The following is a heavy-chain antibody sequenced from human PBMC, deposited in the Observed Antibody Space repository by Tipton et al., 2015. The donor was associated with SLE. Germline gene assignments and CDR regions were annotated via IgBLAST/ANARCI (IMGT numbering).Heavy chain of an antibody. J-gene: IGHJ6*02. V-gene: IGHV4-34*01. Sequence: TLSLTCAVYGGSFSGYYWSWIRQPPGKGLEWIGEINHSGSTNYNPSLKSRVTISVDTSKNQFSLKLSSVTAADTAVYYCARGSLRSSSWYYYYGMDVWGQGTTVTVSS. CDR2: INHSGST. CDR1: GGSFSGYY. D-gene: IGHD6-13*01. CDR3: ARGSLRSSSWYYYYGMDV.